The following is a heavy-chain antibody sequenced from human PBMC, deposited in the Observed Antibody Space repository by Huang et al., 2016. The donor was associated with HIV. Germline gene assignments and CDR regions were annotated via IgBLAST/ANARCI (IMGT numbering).Heavy chain of an antibody. D-gene: IGHD6-13*01. Sequence: EVQLVESGGGLVQPGGSLRLSCAASGFTFRNHWMHWVRQAPGKGLEWVSLFNSDGSETSNAAAVKGPFTTARDNAQNTVHLPMNSPRAEETAVYFCTKNPSITAVDSDYYYYYMDVWGKGTTVTVS. CDR1: GFTFRNHW. V-gene: IGHV3-74*02. CDR3: TKNPSITAVDSDYYYYYMDV. CDR2: FNSDGSET. J-gene: IGHJ6*03.